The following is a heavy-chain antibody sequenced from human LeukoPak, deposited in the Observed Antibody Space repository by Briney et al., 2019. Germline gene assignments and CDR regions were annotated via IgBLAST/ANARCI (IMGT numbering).Heavy chain of an antibody. V-gene: IGHV3-43*02. J-gene: IGHJ6*03. D-gene: IGHD6-13*01. CDR1: GFTFDDYA. CDR3: ATNPAAAAQSYYYYYYMDV. Sequence: GGSLRLSCAASGFTFDDYAMHWVRQAPGKGLDWVSLISGDGGSTYYADSVKGRFTISRDNSKNSLYLQMNSLRTEDTALYYCATNPAAAAQSYYYYYYMDVWGKGTTVTVSS. CDR2: ISGDGGST.